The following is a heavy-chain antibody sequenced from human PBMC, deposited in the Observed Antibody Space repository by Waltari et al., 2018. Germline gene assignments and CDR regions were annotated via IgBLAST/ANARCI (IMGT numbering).Heavy chain of an antibody. CDR2: ISYDGSNK. D-gene: IGHD3-10*01. V-gene: IGHV3-30*03. J-gene: IGHJ4*02. CDR1: GFTFSSYG. Sequence: QVQLVESGGGVVQPGRSLRLSCAASGFTFSSYGLHWVRQAPGKGLEWVAVISYDGSNKYYADSVKGRFTISRDNSKNTLYLQMNSLRAEDTAVYYCATHLYYGSGSVVDYWGQGTLVTVSS. CDR3: ATHLYYGSGSVVDY.